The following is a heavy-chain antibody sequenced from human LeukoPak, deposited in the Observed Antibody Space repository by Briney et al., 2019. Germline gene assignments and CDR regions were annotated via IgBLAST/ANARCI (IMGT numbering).Heavy chain of an antibody. J-gene: IGHJ4*02. V-gene: IGHV1-2*02. CDR2: INPNSGGT. Sequence: ASVKVSCKASGGTFSSYAISWVRQAPGQGLEWMGWINPNSGGTNYAQKFQGRVTMTRDTSISTAYMELSRLRSDDTAVYYCARGYCSSTSCSYFDSWGQGTLVTVSS. CDR1: GGTFSSYA. D-gene: IGHD2-2*01. CDR3: ARGYCSSTSCSYFDS.